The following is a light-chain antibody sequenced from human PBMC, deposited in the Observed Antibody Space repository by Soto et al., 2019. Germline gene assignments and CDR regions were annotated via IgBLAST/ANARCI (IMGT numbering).Light chain of an antibody. CDR1: SSDVGSYNL. V-gene: IGLV2-23*01. J-gene: IGLJ1*01. CDR2: EGS. Sequence: QSVLTQPASVSGSPGQSITISCTGTSSDVGSYNLVSWYQQHPGKAPKLMIYEGSKRPSGVSNRFSGSKSGNTASLTISGLQAEDEADYYCCSYAGGSTSYVFGTVTKVTV. CDR3: CSYAGGSTSYV.